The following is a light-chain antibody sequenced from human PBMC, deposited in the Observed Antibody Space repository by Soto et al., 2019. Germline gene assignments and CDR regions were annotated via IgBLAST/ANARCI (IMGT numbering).Light chain of an antibody. CDR1: QSVLFSINQKNY. Sequence: DIVLTQSPDSVAVSLGEGATINCKSSQSVLFSINQKNYLAWYHQKPGQPPKLLIYWASIRESGVPTRFSGSGSGTNFTLTISSLQAEDAAVYYCQQYYTTPPTFGLGTKVEVK. CDR3: QQYYTTPPT. V-gene: IGKV4-1*01. J-gene: IGKJ1*01. CDR2: WAS.